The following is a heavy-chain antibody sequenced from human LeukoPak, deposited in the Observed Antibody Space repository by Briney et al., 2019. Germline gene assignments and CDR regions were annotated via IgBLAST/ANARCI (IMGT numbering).Heavy chain of an antibody. D-gene: IGHD3-3*01. CDR3: AKAGRTYDFWSGLPSHFDY. CDR1: GFTFSSYG. J-gene: IGHJ4*02. CDR2: ISYDGSNK. V-gene: IGHV3-30*18. Sequence: PGGSLRLSCAASGFTFSSYGMHWVRQAPGKGLEWVAVISYDGSNKYYADSVKGRFTISRDNSKNTLYLQMNSLRAEGTAVYYCAKAGRTYDFWSGLPSHFDYWGQGTLVTVSS.